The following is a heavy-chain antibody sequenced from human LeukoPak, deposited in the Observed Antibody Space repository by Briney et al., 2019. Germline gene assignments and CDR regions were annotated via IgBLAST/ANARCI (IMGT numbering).Heavy chain of an antibody. CDR2: MNPNSGNT. Sequence: ASVEVSCKASGYTFTSYDINWVRQATGQGLELMGWMNPNSGNTGYAQKFQGRVTMTRNTSISTAYMELSSLRSEDTAVYYCARPGLDPITVTGDDAFDIWGQGTMVTVSS. J-gene: IGHJ3*02. CDR1: GYTFTSYD. D-gene: IGHD4-17*01. CDR3: ARPGLDPITVTGDDAFDI. V-gene: IGHV1-8*01.